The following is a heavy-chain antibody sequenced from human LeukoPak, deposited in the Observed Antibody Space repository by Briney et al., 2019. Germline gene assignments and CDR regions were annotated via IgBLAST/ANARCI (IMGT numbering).Heavy chain of an antibody. V-gene: IGHV5-51*01. D-gene: IGHD2-15*01. Sequence: GESLKISCKGSGYSFTGYWIGWVRQMPGKGLEWMGIIYPGDSDTRYSPSFQGQVTISADKSISTAYLQWSSLKASDTAMYYCARGSGYCSGGSCSNFDYWGQGTLVTVSS. CDR3: ARGSGYCSGGSCSNFDY. CDR2: IYPGDSDT. J-gene: IGHJ4*02. CDR1: GYSFTGYW.